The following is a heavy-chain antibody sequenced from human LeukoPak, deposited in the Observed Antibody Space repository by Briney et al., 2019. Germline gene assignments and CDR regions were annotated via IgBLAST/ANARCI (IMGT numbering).Heavy chain of an antibody. D-gene: IGHD2-15*01. CDR1: GGSISSYY. V-gene: IGHV4-59*01. CDR3: ASTCIVSYYYYGMDV. J-gene: IGHJ6*02. Sequence: SETLSLTCTVSGGSISSYYWSWIRQPPGKGLEWIGYIYYSGSTNYNPSLKSRVTISVDTSKNQLSLKLSSVTAADAAVYYCASTCIVSYYYYGMDVWGQGTTVTVSS. CDR2: IYYSGST.